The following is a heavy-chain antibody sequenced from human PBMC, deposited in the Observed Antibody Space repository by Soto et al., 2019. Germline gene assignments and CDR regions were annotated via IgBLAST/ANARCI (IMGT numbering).Heavy chain of an antibody. CDR2: MSRTGDNT. CDR1: GFTFSIYA. Sequence: GGSLRLSCAASGFTFSIYAMTWVRQSPGKGLEWVSSMSRTGDNTYYADSVKGRFTISRDNSKNTLYLQMSGLRAEDTAVYYCARGSTSWYFDFWGQGTLVTVSS. J-gene: IGHJ4*02. V-gene: IGHV3-23*01. CDR3: ARGSTSWYFDF. D-gene: IGHD2-2*01.